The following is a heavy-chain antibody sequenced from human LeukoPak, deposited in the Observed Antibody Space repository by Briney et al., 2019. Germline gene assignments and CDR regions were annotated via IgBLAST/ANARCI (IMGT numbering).Heavy chain of an antibody. J-gene: IGHJ4*02. D-gene: IGHD3-16*02. CDR3: ARDVGIIMFDH. CDR1: GFSFNSFA. Sequence: PGGSLRLSCAASGFSFNSFALAWVRQSPGKGLQWVSTISNGGENTHYADSVKGQFTISRDNSQNTLYLQMSSLRANDTALYYCARDVGIIMFDHWGPGILVTVSA. CDR2: ISNGGENT. V-gene: IGHV3-23*01.